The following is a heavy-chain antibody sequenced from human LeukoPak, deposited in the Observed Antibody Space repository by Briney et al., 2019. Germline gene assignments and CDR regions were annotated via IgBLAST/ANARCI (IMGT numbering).Heavy chain of an antibody. CDR1: GGSISSYY. Sequence: PSETLSLTCTVSGGSISSYYWSWIRQPPGKGLEWIGYIYYSGSTNYNPSLKSRVTISVDTSKNQFSLKLSSVTAADTAVYHCARDRKDYYMDVWGKGTTVTASS. CDR2: IYYSGST. J-gene: IGHJ6*03. CDR3: ARDRKDYYMDV. V-gene: IGHV4-59*01.